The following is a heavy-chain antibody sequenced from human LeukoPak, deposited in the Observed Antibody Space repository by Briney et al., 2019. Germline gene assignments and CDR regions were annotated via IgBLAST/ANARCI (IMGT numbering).Heavy chain of an antibody. CDR3: ARQDSSGYYFHDFDY. CDR2: IYHSGST. V-gene: IGHV4-38-2*02. CDR1: GYSISSGYY. D-gene: IGHD3-22*01. J-gene: IGHJ4*02. Sequence: PSETLSLTCTVSGYSISSGYYWGWIRQPPGKGLEWIGSIYHSGSTYYNPSLKSRVTISVDASKNQFSMKMRSVTAADTAVYYCARQDSSGYYFHDFDYWGQGTLVTVSS.